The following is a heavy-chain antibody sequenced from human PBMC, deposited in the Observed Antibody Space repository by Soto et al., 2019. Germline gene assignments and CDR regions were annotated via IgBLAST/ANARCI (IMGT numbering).Heavy chain of an antibody. CDR3: ARDNDRPQLGGNYYYILDV. V-gene: IGHV1-69*05. CDR2: IMPIFRTP. Sequence: QVQLEQSGAEVKKPGSSVKVSCKASGGTFRNSAISWVRQAPGHGLEWMGGIMPIFRTPDYAQKFQGRVTXTXDXXTSTAYMELSGLRSDDTAVYYCARDNDRPQLGGNYYYILDVWGQGTTVTVSS. CDR1: GGTFRNSA. J-gene: IGHJ6*02. D-gene: IGHD1-1*01.